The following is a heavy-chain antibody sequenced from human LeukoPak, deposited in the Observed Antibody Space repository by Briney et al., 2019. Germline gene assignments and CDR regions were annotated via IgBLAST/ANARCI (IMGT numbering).Heavy chain of an antibody. D-gene: IGHD3-10*01. CDR1: GLTFSSYA. Sequence: GGSLRLSCAASGLTFSSYAMSWVRQAPGKGLEWVSAISGSGGSTYYADSVKGRFTISRDSSKNTLYLQMNSLRAEDTAVYYCAKEGSYYGSGSYYDNWFDPWGQGTLVTVSS. CDR2: ISGSGGST. V-gene: IGHV3-23*01. J-gene: IGHJ5*02. CDR3: AKEGSYYGSGSYYDNWFDP.